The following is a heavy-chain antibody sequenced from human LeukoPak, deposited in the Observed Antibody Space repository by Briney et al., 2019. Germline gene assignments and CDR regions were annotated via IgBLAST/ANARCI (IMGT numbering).Heavy chain of an antibody. CDR1: GFTFDDYS. CDR2: ISRDGGRT. D-gene: IGHD3-3*01. CDR3: ARCRSGYYFYYYYYYMDV. Sequence: GGSLRLSCAASGFTFDDYSMHWVRQVPGKGLEWVSLISRDGGRTYYADSVKGRFTISRDNSKNSLYLQMNSLRAEDTALYYCARCRSGYYFYYYYYYMDVWGKGTTVTVSS. J-gene: IGHJ6*03. V-gene: IGHV3-43*01.